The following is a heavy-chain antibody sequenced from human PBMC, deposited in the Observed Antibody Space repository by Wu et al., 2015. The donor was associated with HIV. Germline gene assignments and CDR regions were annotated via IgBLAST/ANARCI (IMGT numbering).Heavy chain of an antibody. CDR2: INPNSDGT. V-gene: IGHV1-2*02. J-gene: IGHJ6*02. CDR3: ARDGGLGIRGLGYYGMDV. Sequence: QIQLVQSGAELKKPGASVKVSCKASGYTFTGYFIHWVRQAPGQGLEWMGWINPNSDGTHFAQNFEGRVNMTGDTSITTVYMEMSRLTSDDTAVYYCARDGGLGIRGLGYYGMDVWGQGTTVTVSS. D-gene: IGHD3-10*01. CDR1: GYTFTGYF.